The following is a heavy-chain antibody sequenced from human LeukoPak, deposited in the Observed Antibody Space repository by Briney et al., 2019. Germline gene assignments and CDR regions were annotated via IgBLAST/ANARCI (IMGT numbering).Heavy chain of an antibody. CDR1: GFTFSSYS. Sequence: GGSLRLSCAASGFTFSSYSMNWVRQAPGKGLEWVSYISSSSSTIYYADSVKGRFTISRDNAKNSLYLQMNSLRAEDTAVYYCARVERYYGSGPYFQHWGQGTLVTVSS. CDR3: ARVERYYGSGPYFQH. J-gene: IGHJ1*01. CDR2: ISSSSSTI. V-gene: IGHV3-48*04. D-gene: IGHD3-10*01.